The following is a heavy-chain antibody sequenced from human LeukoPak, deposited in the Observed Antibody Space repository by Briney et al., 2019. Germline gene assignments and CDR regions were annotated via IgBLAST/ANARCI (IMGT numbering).Heavy chain of an antibody. Sequence: GGSLRLSCAASGFTFSSYVMSWVRQAPGKGLECVSTITPSGGGTYYADSVKGRFTISRDNAKNSLYLQMNSLRAEDTAVYYCARGSYYDSSGYGYWGQGTLVTVSS. V-gene: IGHV3-21*01. D-gene: IGHD3-22*01. CDR2: ITPSGGGT. J-gene: IGHJ4*02. CDR1: GFTFSSYV. CDR3: ARGSYYDSSGYGY.